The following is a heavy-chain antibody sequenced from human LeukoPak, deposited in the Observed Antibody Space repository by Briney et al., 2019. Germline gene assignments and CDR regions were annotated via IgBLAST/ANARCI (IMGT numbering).Heavy chain of an antibody. CDR1: GSTFRSYW. V-gene: IGHV3-7*01. CDR2: INQGGSVQ. Sequence: TGGSLRLSCEVSGSTFRSYWMSWVRQAPGKGLEWVANINQGGSVQYYMDSVKGRFTISRDDAKNSLYVQMNSLRDEDTAVYYCARVEYSGWNLEYWGQGTLVTVSS. D-gene: IGHD5-12*01. CDR3: ARVEYSGWNLEY. J-gene: IGHJ4*02.